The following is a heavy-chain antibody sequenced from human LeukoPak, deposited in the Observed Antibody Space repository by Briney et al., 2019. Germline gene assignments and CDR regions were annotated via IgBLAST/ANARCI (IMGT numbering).Heavy chain of an antibody. V-gene: IGHV3-48*01. D-gene: IGHD3-22*01. Sequence: PGGSLRLSCVASGFNFSIYSMNWVRQAPGKGLEWVSYITRSSTTIYYADSVRGRFTISRDNAKNSLYLQMNSLRAEDTAVYYCARVGQYDSSGYYYVDYWGQGTLVIVSS. CDR2: ITRSSTTI. CDR1: GFNFSIYS. J-gene: IGHJ4*02. CDR3: ARVGQYDSSGYYYVDY.